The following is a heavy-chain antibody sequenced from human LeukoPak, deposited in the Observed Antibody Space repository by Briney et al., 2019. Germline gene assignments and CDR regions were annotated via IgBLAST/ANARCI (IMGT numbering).Heavy chain of an antibody. V-gene: IGHV3-23*01. Sequence: GGSLRLFCAASGFTFSSYAMSWVRQAPGKGLEWVSAISGSGGSTYYADSVKGRFTIPRDNSKNTLYLQMNSLRAEDTAVYYCAKDLQLYDSSGYYGTYYFDYWGQGTLVTVSS. D-gene: IGHD3-22*01. CDR1: GFTFSSYA. CDR3: AKDLQLYDSSGYYGTYYFDY. CDR2: ISGSGGST. J-gene: IGHJ4*02.